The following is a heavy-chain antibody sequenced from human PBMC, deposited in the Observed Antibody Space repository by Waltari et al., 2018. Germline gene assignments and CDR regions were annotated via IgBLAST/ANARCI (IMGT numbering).Heavy chain of an antibody. CDR2: ISGSSAHI. Sequence: EVQLLESGGGLVQPGGSLRLSCAAPGFTFSAYAMSWVRQVPGKGLEWVSSISGSSAHIYYTDSVRGRFTISRDSSKNTLYLQMNNVRAEDTAVYYCAKFIGSQWDWGQGTLVTVSS. V-gene: IGHV3-23*01. CDR1: GFTFSAYA. CDR3: AKFIGSQWD. D-gene: IGHD3-10*01. J-gene: IGHJ4*02.